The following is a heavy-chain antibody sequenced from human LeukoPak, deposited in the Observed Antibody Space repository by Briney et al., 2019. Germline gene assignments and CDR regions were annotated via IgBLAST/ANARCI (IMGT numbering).Heavy chain of an antibody. Sequence: GGSLRLSCAASGFTFNNYIMNWVRQAPGKGLEWVSPISRSGAITNYADSVRGRFTISRDNSKNSLYLQMNSLTAEDTALYYCAKEHRIPPHYPPGSYYETKARFDGWGQGNLVTVSS. J-gene: IGHJ1*01. D-gene: IGHD3-10*01. CDR1: GFTFNNYI. CDR3: AKEHRIPPHYPPGSYYETKARFDG. CDR2: ISRSGAIT. V-gene: IGHV3-43*01.